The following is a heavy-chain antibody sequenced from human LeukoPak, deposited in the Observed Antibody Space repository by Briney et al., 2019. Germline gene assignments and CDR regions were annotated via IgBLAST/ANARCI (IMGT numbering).Heavy chain of an antibody. Sequence: ASVKVSCKATSDTSTNYAIVWVRQAPGQGLEWMGWIGAFNGYTNYAQKLQGRVTLTTDTSTSTVYMHLRSLRPDDTAVYYCAREMGARAWFDPWGQGTLVTVSS. J-gene: IGHJ5*02. CDR3: AREMGARAWFDP. V-gene: IGHV1-18*01. D-gene: IGHD3-16*01. CDR1: SDTSTNYA. CDR2: IGAFNGYT.